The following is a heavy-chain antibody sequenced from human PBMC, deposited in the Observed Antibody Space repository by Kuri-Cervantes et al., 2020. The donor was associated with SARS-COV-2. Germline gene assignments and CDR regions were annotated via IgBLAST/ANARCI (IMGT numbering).Heavy chain of an antibody. CDR1: GGTFSSYS. CDR2: IIPTFDTA. D-gene: IGHD2-8*02. Sequence: SVKVSCKASGGTFSSYSVNWVRQAPGQGLEWMGRIIPTFDTATYAQKFQGRVIFTADESSRTAYMELNGLTSEDTAVYFCARSQGFCTANSCSWNWFDPWGQGTQVTVSS. CDR3: ARSQGFCTANSCSWNWFDP. J-gene: IGHJ5*02. V-gene: IGHV1-69*13.